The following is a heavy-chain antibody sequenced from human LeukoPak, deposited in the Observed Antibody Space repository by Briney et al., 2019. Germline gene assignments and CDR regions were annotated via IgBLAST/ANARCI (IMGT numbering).Heavy chain of an antibody. CDR3: ANPSLTGAFDI. V-gene: IGHV3-66*01. CDR2: IYSGGST. J-gene: IGHJ3*02. CDR1: GFTVSSNY. Sequence: GGPLRLSCAASGFTVSSNYVSWVRQAPGKGLEWGSVIYSGGSTYYADSVKGRFTISRDNSKNTLYLQMNSLRAEDTAVYYCANPSLTGAFDIWGQGTMVTVSS. D-gene: IGHD1-14*01.